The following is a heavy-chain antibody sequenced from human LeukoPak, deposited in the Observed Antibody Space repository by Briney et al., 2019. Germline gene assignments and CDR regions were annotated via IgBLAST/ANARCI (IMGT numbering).Heavy chain of an antibody. Sequence: SETLSLTCTVSGGSISSSSYYWGWIRQPPGKGLEWIGSNSGSTYYNPSLKSRVTISVDTSKNQFSLKLSSVTAADTAVYYCARRLGYCSSTSCPSLDYWGQGTLVTVSS. J-gene: IGHJ4*02. CDR1: GGSISSSSYY. D-gene: IGHD2-2*01. V-gene: IGHV4-39*01. CDR3: ARRLGYCSSTSCPSLDY. CDR2: NSGST.